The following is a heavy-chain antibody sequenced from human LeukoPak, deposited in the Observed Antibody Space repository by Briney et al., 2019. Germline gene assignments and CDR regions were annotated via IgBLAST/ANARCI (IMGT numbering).Heavy chain of an antibody. CDR3: ARDGGSWRDSPPDY. J-gene: IGHJ4*02. D-gene: IGHD6-13*01. CDR1: GFTFSDYS. CDR2: ISRSSSTI. Sequence: PGGSLRLSCAASGFTFSDYSMNWVRQAPGKGLEWVSYISRSSSTIYYADSVKGRFTISRDNAKNSLYLQMNSLRVEDTAVYYCARDGGSWRDSPPDYWGQGTLVTVSS. V-gene: IGHV3-48*01.